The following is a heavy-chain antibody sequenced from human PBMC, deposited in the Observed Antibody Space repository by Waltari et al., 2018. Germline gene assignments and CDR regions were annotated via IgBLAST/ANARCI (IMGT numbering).Heavy chain of an antibody. D-gene: IGHD1-1*01. J-gene: IGHJ5*02. Sequence: QVQLVESGGGVVQPGRSLRLSCAASGFTFSSYAMHWVRQAPGKGLEWVAVISYDGSNKYYADSVKGRFTISRDNSKNTLYLQMNSLRAEDTAVYYCAKGPWNDDRTGRFDPWGQGTLVTVSS. V-gene: IGHV3-30-3*01. CDR3: AKGPWNDDRTGRFDP. CDR1: GFTFSSYA. CDR2: ISYDGSNK.